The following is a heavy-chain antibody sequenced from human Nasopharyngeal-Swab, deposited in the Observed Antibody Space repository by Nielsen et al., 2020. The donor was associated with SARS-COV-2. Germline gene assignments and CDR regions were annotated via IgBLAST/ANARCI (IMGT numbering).Heavy chain of an antibody. CDR2: ISSSSSYI. J-gene: IGHJ4*02. Sequence: GESLKISCAASGFTFSSYSMNWVRQAPGKGLEWVSSISSSSSYIYYADSVKGRFTISRDNAKNSLYLQTNSLRAEDTAVYYCARDRRNLILTGFYDYWGQGTLVTVSS. V-gene: IGHV3-21*01. D-gene: IGHD3-9*01. CDR3: ARDRRNLILTGFYDY. CDR1: GFTFSSYS.